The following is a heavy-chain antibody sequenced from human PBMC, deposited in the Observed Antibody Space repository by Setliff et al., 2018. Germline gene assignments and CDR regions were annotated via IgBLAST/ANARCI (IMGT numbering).Heavy chain of an antibody. D-gene: IGHD6-6*01. V-gene: IGHV7-4-1*02. CDR1: GYTFSSYA. J-gene: IGHJ6*03. CDR2: INTNTGNP. CDR3: ARGEYTSLPSGVYYHMDV. Sequence: ASVKVSCKASGYTFSSYAMNWVRQAPGQGLEWMGWINTNTGNPTYAQGFTGRFVFSLDTSVSTTYLQISSLKAEDTAVYYCARGEYTSLPSGVYYHMDVWGKGTTVTVLL.